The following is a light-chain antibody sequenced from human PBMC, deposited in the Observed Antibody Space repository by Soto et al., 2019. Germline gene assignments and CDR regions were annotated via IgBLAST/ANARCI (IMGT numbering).Light chain of an antibody. CDR1: QSISSW. CDR2: KAS. CDR3: QKYDTRLLT. V-gene: IGKV1-5*03. Sequence: DIQMTQSPSTLSASVGDRVTITCRASQSISSWLAWYQQKPGKAPKLLIYKASSLQSGVPSRFSGGGSGTDFTLTINSLQPDDFAPYYCQKYDTRLLTFGVGTKVEIK. J-gene: IGKJ4*01.